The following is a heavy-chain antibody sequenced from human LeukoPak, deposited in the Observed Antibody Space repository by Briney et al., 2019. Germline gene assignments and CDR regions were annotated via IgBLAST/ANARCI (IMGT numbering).Heavy chain of an antibody. D-gene: IGHD1-26*01. CDR2: IYPSDSDT. J-gene: IGHJ4*02. Sequence: GESLKISCRSSGYNFATYWIGWVRQMPGKGLEWMGIIYPSDSDTRYSPSFQGQVTISADESINTAYLQWSSLKASDTAIYYCARRDQGAFSPTYWGPGTLVTVSS. CDR3: ARRDQGAFSPTY. CDR1: GYNFATYW. V-gene: IGHV5-51*01.